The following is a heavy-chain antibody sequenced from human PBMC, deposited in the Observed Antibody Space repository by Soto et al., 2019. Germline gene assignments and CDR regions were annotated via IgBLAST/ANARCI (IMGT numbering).Heavy chain of an antibody. V-gene: IGHV4-39*07. CDR3: ARDRVLTGDSDDAFDI. Sequence: SETLSITCTVSGGSISSSSYYWGWIRQPPGKGLEWIGSIYYSGSTYYNPSLKSRVTISVDTSKNQFSLKLSSVTAADTAVYYCARDRVLTGDSDDAFDIWGQGTMVTVSS. J-gene: IGHJ3*02. D-gene: IGHD7-27*01. CDR1: GGSISSSSYY. CDR2: IYYSGST.